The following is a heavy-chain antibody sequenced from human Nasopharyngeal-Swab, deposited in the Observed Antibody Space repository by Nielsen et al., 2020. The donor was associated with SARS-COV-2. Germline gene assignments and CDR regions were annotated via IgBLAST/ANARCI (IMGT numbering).Heavy chain of an antibody. D-gene: IGHD3-22*01. V-gene: IGHV4-59*12. Sequence: SETLSLTCAVSGGSISYYYWTWIRQTPGKGLEWIGHINYYETTTPNPSLKGRVTILVDTSKTQFSLKLSSVTAADTAVYYCARGSTMNGYYGMDVWGQGTTVTVSS. CDR2: INYYETT. CDR1: GGSISYYY. CDR3: ARGSTMNGYYGMDV. J-gene: IGHJ6*02.